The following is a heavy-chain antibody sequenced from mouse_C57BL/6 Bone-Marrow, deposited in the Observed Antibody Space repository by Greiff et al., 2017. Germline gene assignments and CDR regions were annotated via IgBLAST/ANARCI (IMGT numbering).Heavy chain of an antibody. CDR3: VNRVTDY. D-gene: IGHD2-13*01. CDR2: IRSKSNNYAT. Sequence: EVKLVESGGGLVQPKGSLKLSCAASGFSFNTYAMNWVRQAPGKGLEWVARIRSKSNNYATYYADSVKDRFTISSDDSESMLYLQMNNLKTEDTAMYYCVNRVTDYWGQGTSVTVSS. V-gene: IGHV10-1*01. J-gene: IGHJ4*01. CDR1: GFSFNTYA.